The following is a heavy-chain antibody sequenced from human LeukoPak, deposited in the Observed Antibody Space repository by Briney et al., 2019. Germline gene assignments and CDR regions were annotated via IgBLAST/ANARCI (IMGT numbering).Heavy chain of an antibody. J-gene: IGHJ4*02. CDR2: IYYSGST. D-gene: IGHD3-16*01. CDR3: ASPGGGPTDY. CDR1: GGSISSSSYN. V-gene: IGHV4-39*01. Sequence: SETLSLTCTVSGGSISSSSYNWGWIRQPPGKGLAWIGSIYYSGSTYYNPSLKSRVTISVDTSKNQFSLKLSSVTAADTAVYYCASPGGGPTDYWGQGTLVTVSS.